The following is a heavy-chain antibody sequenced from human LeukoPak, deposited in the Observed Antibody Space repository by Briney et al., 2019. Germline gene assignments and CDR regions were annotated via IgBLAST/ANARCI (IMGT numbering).Heavy chain of an antibody. V-gene: IGHV3-74*01. CDR3: AGTTTTCCNY. J-gene: IGHJ4*02. CDR1: GFSFSGYW. D-gene: IGHD4-11*01. CDR2: ISDDGSTT. Sequence: GGSLRLSCAASGFSFSGYWMHWVRQAPGKGLVWVSRISDDGSTTNYADSVKGRFTISRDNAKNTLYLQMNSLRADDSAVYYCAGTTTTCCNYWGQGTLVTVSS.